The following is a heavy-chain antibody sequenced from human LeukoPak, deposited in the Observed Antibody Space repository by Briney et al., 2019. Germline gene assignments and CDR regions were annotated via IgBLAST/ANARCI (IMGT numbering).Heavy chain of an antibody. J-gene: IGHJ4*01. D-gene: IGHD5-18*01. CDR3: ASSIQLKGYIDD. CDR1: VCSISSCNW. Sequence: PSGTLSLTCAVSVCSISSCNWWGLVRQPPGKGLEWIWEIYHSGSTNYNPSLKSRVTISVDKTKNQFSLKLSSVTAADTAVYYSASSIQLKGYIDDWGQGTLVTVSS. V-gene: IGHV4-4*02. CDR2: IYHSGST.